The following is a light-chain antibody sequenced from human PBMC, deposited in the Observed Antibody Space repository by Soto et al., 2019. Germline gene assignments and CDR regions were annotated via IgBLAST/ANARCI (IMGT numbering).Light chain of an antibody. CDR1: QNIRSW. CDR2: DAS. Sequence: DIQMTQSPSTLSASVGDRVTITCRASQNIRSWLAWYQQKPGKAPNLLIYDASSLESGVPSRFSGSGSETQFTLTISSLQPDDCATYYYQQYNSGYTFGQGTKLEIK. J-gene: IGKJ2*01. CDR3: QQYNSGYT. V-gene: IGKV1-5*01.